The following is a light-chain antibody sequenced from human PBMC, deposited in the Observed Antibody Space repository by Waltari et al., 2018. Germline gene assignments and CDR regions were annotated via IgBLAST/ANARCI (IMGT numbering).Light chain of an antibody. CDR2: EVS. CDR1: SSDVGGSNS. J-gene: IGLJ3*02. CDR3: SSYTSSSTLV. Sequence: QSALTQPASVSGSPGQSITISCTGTSSDVGGSNSVSWYQQYPGKAPKLMIYEVSNRPSGVSDRFSGSKSGNTASLTISGLQAEDEADYYCSSYTSSSTLVFGGGTKLTVL. V-gene: IGLV2-14*01.